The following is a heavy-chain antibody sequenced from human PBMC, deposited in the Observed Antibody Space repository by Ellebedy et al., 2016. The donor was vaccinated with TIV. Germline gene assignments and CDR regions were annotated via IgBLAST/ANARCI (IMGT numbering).Heavy chain of an antibody. CDR3: ARGPYSTLSFAMDF. J-gene: IGHJ6*02. CDR1: GGSISTSSYY. D-gene: IGHD6-13*01. Sequence: SETLSLTXSVSGGSISTSSYYCGWIRQSPGKGLEWIASMYYSGSTNYNPSLKSRVTISVDTSKNQLSLNLSSVTAADTAVYYCARGPYSTLSFAMDFWGQGTTVTVSS. CDR2: MYYSGST. V-gene: IGHV4-39*01.